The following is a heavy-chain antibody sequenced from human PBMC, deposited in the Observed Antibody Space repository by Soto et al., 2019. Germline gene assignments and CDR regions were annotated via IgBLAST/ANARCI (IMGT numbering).Heavy chain of an antibody. Sequence: QVQLVESGGGVVQPGRSLRLSCAASGFTFSSYGMHWVRQAPGKGLEWVAVIWYDGSNKYYADSVKGRFTISRDNSKNTLYLQMNSLRAEDTAVYYCAGRLVVPAAMGRAPFDLWGRGTLVTVSS. CDR1: GFTFSSYG. V-gene: IGHV3-33*01. CDR2: IWYDGSNK. CDR3: AGRLVVPAAMGRAPFDL. J-gene: IGHJ2*01. D-gene: IGHD2-2*01.